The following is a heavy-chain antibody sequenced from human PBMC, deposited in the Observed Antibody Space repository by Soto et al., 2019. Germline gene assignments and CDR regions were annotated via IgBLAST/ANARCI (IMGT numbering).Heavy chain of an antibody. CDR2: IYYSGST. D-gene: IGHD6-6*01. CDR1: GGSISSYY. J-gene: IGHJ4*02. Sequence: SETLSLTCTVSGGSISSYYWSWIRQPPGKGLEWIGYIYYSGSTNYNPSLKSRVTISVDTSKNQFSLKLSSVTAADTAVYHCARAGAIAARHFDYWGQGTLVTVS. V-gene: IGHV4-59*01. CDR3: ARAGAIAARHFDY.